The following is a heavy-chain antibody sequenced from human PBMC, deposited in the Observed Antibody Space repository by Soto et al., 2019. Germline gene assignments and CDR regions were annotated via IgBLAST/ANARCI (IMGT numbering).Heavy chain of an antibody. Sequence: SVKVSCKASGGTFSSYAISWVRQAPGQGLEWMGGIIPIFGTANYAQKFQGRVTITADESTSTAYMELSSLRSEDTAVYYCARGDTYYYDSSGGIPWAYWGQGTLVPVPS. CDR2: IIPIFGTA. D-gene: IGHD3-22*01. V-gene: IGHV1-69*13. CDR3: ARGDTYYYDSSGGIPWAY. CDR1: GGTFSSYA. J-gene: IGHJ4*02.